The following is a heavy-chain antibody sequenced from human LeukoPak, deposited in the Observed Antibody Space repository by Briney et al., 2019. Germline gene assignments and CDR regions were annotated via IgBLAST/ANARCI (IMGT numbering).Heavy chain of an antibody. V-gene: IGHV3-23*01. CDR3: ARDHGGYSSSPIYYYYYMDV. J-gene: IGHJ6*03. CDR2: ISGSGGST. Sequence: GGSLRLSCAASGFTFSSYAMSWVRQAPGKGLEWVSAISGSGGSTYYADSVKGRFTISRDNSKNTLYLQMNSLRAEDTAVYYCARDHGGYSSSPIYYYYYMDVWGKGTTVTVSS. CDR1: GFTFSSYA. D-gene: IGHD6-6*01.